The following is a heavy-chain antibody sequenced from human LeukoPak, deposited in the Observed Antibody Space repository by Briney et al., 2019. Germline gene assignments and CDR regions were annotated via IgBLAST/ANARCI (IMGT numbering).Heavy chain of an antibody. CDR3: VRDGRGYCGSTSCRPFDY. J-gene: IGHJ4*02. CDR1: GFTFSAYE. Sequence: GGSLRLSCAASGFTFSAYEMNWVRQAPGKGLESVSYISGSGTTKSYADSVKGRFTISRDNAKNLVFLQMNSLRVEDTAVYYCVRDGRGYCGSTSCRPFDYWGQGILVTVSS. V-gene: IGHV3-48*03. CDR2: ISGSGTTK. D-gene: IGHD2-2*01.